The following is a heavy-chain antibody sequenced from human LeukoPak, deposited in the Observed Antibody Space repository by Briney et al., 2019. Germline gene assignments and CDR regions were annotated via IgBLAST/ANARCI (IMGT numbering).Heavy chain of an antibody. J-gene: IGHJ3*01. CDR1: GGSISSGSYY. V-gene: IGHV4-61*02. CDR2: IYTSGST. CDR3: RRVPLGDLFSVVFEF. D-gene: IGHD3-16*01. Sequence: PSETLSLTCTVSGGSISSGSYYWSWIRQPAGKGLEWIGRIYTSGSTNYNPSLKSRVTISVDTSKNQFSLKLTSVTATDTAVYFCRRVPLGDLFSVVFEFGAKGKKATVS.